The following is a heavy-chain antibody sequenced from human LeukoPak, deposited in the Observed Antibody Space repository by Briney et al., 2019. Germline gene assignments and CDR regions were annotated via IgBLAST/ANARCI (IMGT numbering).Heavy chain of an antibody. V-gene: IGHV5-51*01. CDR2: IYPGDSDT. CDR3: ARPPSSSWQNWYFDL. D-gene: IGHD6-13*01. Sequence: KYGASLKISCKASGYIFTTYWIGWVRQVPGKGLEWMGIIYPGDSDTRYSPSFQGQVTISADKSISTAYLQWSSLKASDTAMYYCARPPSSSWQNWYFDLWGRGTLVTVSS. CDR1: GYIFTTYW. J-gene: IGHJ2*01.